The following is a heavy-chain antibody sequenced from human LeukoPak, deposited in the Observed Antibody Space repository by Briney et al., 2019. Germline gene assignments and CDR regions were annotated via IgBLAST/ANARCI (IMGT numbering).Heavy chain of an antibody. D-gene: IGHD1-14*01. Sequence: PSETLSLTCTVSGYSISSGYYWGWIRQPPGKGLEWIGSIYHSGSTYYNPSLKSRVIISVDTSKNQFSLKLSSVTAADTAVYYCARGGFRSYMDVWGKGTTVTVSS. J-gene: IGHJ6*03. CDR2: IYHSGST. V-gene: IGHV4-38-2*02. CDR3: ARGGFRSYMDV. CDR1: GYSISSGYY.